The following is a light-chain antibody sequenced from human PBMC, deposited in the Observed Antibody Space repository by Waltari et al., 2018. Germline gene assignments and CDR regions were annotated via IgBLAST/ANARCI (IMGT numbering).Light chain of an antibody. CDR2: RNN. CDR1: SSNLGTNY. CDR3: AAWDDSLSAV. J-gene: IGLJ2*01. V-gene: IGLV1-47*01. Sequence: QSVLTQPPSASGTPGQRVTISCPGSSSNLGTNYVNWYQQPPGTTPKLLIYRNNQRPSGVPDRFSGSKSGTSASLAISGLRSEDEADYYCAAWDDSLSAVFGGGTKLTVL.